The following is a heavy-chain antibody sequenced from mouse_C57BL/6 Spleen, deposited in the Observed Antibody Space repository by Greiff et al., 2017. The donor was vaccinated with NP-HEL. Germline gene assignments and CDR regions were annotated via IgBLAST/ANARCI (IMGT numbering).Heavy chain of an antibody. CDR2: IDPSDSYT. D-gene: IGHD1-1*01. CDR3: ASRDGSSYRHYYAMDY. J-gene: IGHJ4*01. Sequence: QVQLQQPGAELVKPGASVKLSCKASGYTFTSYWMQWVKQRPGQGLEWIGEIDPSDSYTNYNQKFKGKATLTVDTSSSTAYMQLSSLTSEDSAVYYCASRDGSSYRHYYAMDYWGQGTSVTVSS. V-gene: IGHV1-50*01. CDR1: GYTFTSYW.